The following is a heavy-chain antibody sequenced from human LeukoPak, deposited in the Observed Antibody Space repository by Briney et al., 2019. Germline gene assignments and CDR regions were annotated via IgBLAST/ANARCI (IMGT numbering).Heavy chain of an antibody. J-gene: IGHJ4*02. V-gene: IGHV3-11*01. CDR3: ASLYDSTGFCFDY. D-gene: IGHD3-22*01. Sequence: PGGSLRLSCVVSGFRFSDYYMSWIRQTPGKGLELISYISGSGDAIHYTDSVKGRFTISRDNAKNSLYPQLDNLSAEDTAFYYCASLYDSTGFCFDYWGQGALVTVS. CDR1: GFRFSDYY. CDR2: ISGSGDAI.